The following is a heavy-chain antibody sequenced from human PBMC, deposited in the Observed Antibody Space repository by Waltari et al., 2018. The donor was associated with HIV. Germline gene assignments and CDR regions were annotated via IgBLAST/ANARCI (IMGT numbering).Heavy chain of an antibody. CDR3: ARDRTSLRYFDWLDY. CDR2: IWYDGSNK. Sequence: QVHLVESGGGVVQPGRYLRLSCAASGFTFSSYGLPWVRQAPGTGLEWVAVIWYDGSNKYYADSVNGRFTISRDNSKNTLYLQMNSLRAEDTAVYYCARDRTSLRYFDWLDYWGQGTLVTVSS. V-gene: IGHV3-33*01. J-gene: IGHJ4*02. CDR1: GFTFSSYG. D-gene: IGHD3-9*01.